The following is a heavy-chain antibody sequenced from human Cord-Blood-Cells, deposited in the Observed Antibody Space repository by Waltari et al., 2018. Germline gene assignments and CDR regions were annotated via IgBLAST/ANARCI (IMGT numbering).Heavy chain of an antibody. CDR3: VAPNGSGSYDY. V-gene: IGHV3-30-3*01. CDR1: GFTFRSYA. CDR2: ISYDGSNK. J-gene: IGHJ4*02. Sequence: QVQLVESGGGVVQPGRSLRLSCAASGFTFRSYAMHWVRQAPGQGLEWVAVISYDGSNKYYADSVKGRFTIARDNSKNALYLQMNSLRAEDTAVYYCVAPNGSGSYDYWGQGTLVTVSS. D-gene: IGHD3-10*01.